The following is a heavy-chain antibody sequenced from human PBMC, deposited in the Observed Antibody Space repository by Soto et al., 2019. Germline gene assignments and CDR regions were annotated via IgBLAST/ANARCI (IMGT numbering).Heavy chain of an antibody. CDR2: INPSGGST. CDR1: GYTFSRYY. D-gene: IGHD3-3*01. V-gene: IGHV1-46*03. CDR3: VRDPELRGTVFGGVILWKYNWLDT. Sequence: QVQLVQSGTEVKKPGASLKISCKASGYTFSRYYMHWVRQAPGQGLEWMGIINPSGGSTSYAQKSQDRVTMTRDTSTSTFYMELSNLRFDDTAVYYCVRDPELRGTVFGGVILWKYNWLDTWGQGTLVTVSS. J-gene: IGHJ5*02.